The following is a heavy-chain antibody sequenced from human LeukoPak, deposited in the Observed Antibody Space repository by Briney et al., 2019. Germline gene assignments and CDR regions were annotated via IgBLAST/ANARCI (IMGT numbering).Heavy chain of an antibody. CDR1: GFTFSSYA. D-gene: IGHD3-10*01. Sequence: GRSLRLSCAASGFTFSSYAMHWVRQAPGKGLEWVAVISYDGSNKYYADSVKGRFTISRDNSKNTLYLQMNSLRAEDTAVYYCASLWPTFFDHWGQGTLVTVSS. V-gene: IGHV3-30-3*01. CDR2: ISYDGSNK. CDR3: ASLWPTFFDH. J-gene: IGHJ4*02.